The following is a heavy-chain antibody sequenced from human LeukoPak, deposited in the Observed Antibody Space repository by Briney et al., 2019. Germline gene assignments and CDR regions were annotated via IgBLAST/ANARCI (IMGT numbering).Heavy chain of an antibody. J-gene: IGHJ4*02. CDR2: INHRGST. CDR3: ARGDILTGYSY. D-gene: IGHD3-9*01. CDR1: GESFRGYY. V-gene: IGHV4-34*01. Sequence: SQTLSLTCAVYGESFRGYYWSWIRQPPGKGLEWIGEINHRGSTKYNPSLKSRVTISVDTSKNQFSLSLRSATAADTAVYYCARGDILTGYSYWGQGTLVTVSS.